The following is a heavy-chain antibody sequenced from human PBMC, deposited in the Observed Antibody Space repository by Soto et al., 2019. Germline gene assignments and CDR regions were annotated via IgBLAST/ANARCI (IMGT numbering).Heavy chain of an antibody. CDR1: GDSVSSNSVA. CDR3: ARGSDSFFDY. V-gene: IGHV6-1*01. CDR2: TYYRSKWYN. J-gene: IGHJ4*02. Sequence: PSQTLSLTCAISGDSVSSNSVAWNWIRQSPARGLEWLGRTYYRSKWYNDYAASMKSRISINPDTSKNQFSLQLNSVTPEDTAVYDCARGSDSFFDYRGQGPQVTVSS. D-gene: IGHD2-21*01.